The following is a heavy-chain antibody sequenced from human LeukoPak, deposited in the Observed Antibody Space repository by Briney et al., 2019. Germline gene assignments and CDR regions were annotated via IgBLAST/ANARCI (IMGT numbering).Heavy chain of an antibody. J-gene: IGHJ5*02. CDR1: SGSMSSYY. D-gene: IGHD5-18*01. CDR3: ARGGIQLWSNNWVDP. CDR2: VYYSGTT. Sequence: SETLSLTCTVSSGSMSSYYWSWIRQPPGKGLEWIGYVYYSGTTNYNPSLRSRVTISVDTSKNQFSLKLSSVTAADTAVYYCARGGIQLWSNNWVDPWGQGILVTVSS. V-gene: IGHV4-59*01.